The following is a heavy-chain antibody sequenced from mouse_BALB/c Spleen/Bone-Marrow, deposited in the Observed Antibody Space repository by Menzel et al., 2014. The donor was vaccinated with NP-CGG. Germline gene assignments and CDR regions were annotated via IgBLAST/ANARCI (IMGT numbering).Heavy chain of an antibody. CDR2: ILPGSGST. CDR1: GYTFSSYW. Sequence: VQLVESGTELMKPGASVKISCKATGYTFSSYWIEWVNQRPGHGLEWIGEILPGSGSTYYNEKFKGKATFTADTSSNTAYMQLSSLTSEDSAVYYCARRGHGFAWFAYWGQGTLVTVSA. D-gene: IGHD1-2*01. J-gene: IGHJ3*01. CDR3: ARRGHGFAWFAY. V-gene: IGHV1-9*01.